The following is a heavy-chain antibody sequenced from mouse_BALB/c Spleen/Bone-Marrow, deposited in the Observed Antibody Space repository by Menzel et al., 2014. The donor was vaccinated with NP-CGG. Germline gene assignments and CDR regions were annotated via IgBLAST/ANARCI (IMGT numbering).Heavy chain of an antibody. CDR1: GFTFSSFG. J-gene: IGHJ4*01. D-gene: IGHD2-1*01. V-gene: IGHV5-17*02. CDR2: ISSGSSTI. Sequence: DVMLVESGGGLVQPGGSRKLSCAASGFTFSSFGMHWVRQAPEKGLEWVAYISSGSSTIYYADTVEGRFTISRDNPKNTLFLQMTSLRSEDTAMYYCARSRGNYLYYAMDYWGQGTSVTVSS. CDR3: ARSRGNYLYYAMDY.